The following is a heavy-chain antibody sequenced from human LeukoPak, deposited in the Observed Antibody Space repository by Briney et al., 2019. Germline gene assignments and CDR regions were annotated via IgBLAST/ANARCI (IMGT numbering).Heavy chain of an antibody. J-gene: IGHJ4*02. CDR2: MYHSGDT. CDR1: DYSISSGYY. CDR3: TSRSTYYYGSGSYYWSY. Sequence: SETLSLTCSVSDYSISSGYYWGWIRQPPGKGLESIGSMYHSGDTYYNPSLRSRVTISVDTSKNQFSLKLSSVTAADTAVYYCTSRSTYYYGSGSYYWSYWGQGTLVTVSS. D-gene: IGHD3-10*01. V-gene: IGHV4-38-2*02.